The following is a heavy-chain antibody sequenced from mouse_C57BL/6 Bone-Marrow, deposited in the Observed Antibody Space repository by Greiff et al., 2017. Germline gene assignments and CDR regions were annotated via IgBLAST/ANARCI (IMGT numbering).Heavy chain of an antibody. CDR3: ARLLTDV. J-gene: IGHJ1*03. V-gene: IGHV1-12*01. D-gene: IGHD1-1*01. CDR2: IYPGNGDT. CDR1: GYTFTSYI. Sequence: QVQLQQSGPELVRPGASVKMSCKASGYTFTSYIMHWVMQTPRQGLEWIGAIYPGNGDTSYNQKFKGKATLTVDKSSSTAYMQLSSLTSEDCAGDFCARLLTDVWGTGTTVTVSS.